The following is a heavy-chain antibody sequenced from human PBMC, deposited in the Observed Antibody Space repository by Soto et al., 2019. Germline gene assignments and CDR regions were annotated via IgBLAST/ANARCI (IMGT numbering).Heavy chain of an antibody. CDR1: GGSLSNDY. D-gene: IGHD2-21*02. CDR2: INHSGIT. CDR3: ARCDWTSRH. Sequence: QVQLQQWGAGLLKPSETLSLTCAVSGGSLSNDYWDWIRQAPGQGLEWMAEINHSGITQYNPSLKGRVTISEDMSKNQVSLKLSSVTAEDTAVYFCARCDWTSRHWGQGTLVTVSS. V-gene: IGHV4-34*01. J-gene: IGHJ4*02.